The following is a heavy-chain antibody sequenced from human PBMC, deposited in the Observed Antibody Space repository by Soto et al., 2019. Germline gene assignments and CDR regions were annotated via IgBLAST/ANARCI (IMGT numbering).Heavy chain of an antibody. CDR1: GGSISSGGYY. CDR2: IYYSGST. J-gene: IGHJ2*01. CDR3: ARGFEYYAGSGIFNCYFDL. V-gene: IGHV4-31*03. Sequence: QVQLQESGPGLVKPSQTLSLTCTVSGGSISSGGYYWSWIRQHPGKGLEWIGYIYYSGSTYYNPSLKSGVPISLYTSKNQFSLKLSSVTAADTAVYYCARGFEYYAGSGIFNCYFDLWGRGTLVTVSS. D-gene: IGHD3-22*01.